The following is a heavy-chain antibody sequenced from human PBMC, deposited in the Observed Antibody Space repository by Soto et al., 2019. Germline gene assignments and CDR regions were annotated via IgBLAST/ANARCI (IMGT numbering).Heavy chain of an antibody. CDR3: AREGGSYDSGGYLIRGAFDI. D-gene: IGHD3-22*01. CDR1: GDSISRIDYY. J-gene: IGHJ3*02. CDR2: IYFRGNT. Sequence: SDTLSITCIVSGDSISRIDYYWTWIRQHPEKGLEWIGNIYFRGNTYYSPSLESRLTISVDTSKNQFSLKLTSVTAADTAVYYCAREGGSYDSGGYLIRGAFDIWGQGTMVTVSS. V-gene: IGHV4-31*03.